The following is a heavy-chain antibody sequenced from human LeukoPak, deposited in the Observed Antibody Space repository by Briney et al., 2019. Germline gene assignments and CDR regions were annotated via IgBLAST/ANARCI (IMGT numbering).Heavy chain of an antibody. CDR1: GDSVSINSAA. V-gene: IGHV6-1*01. Sequence: SQTLSLTFAISGDSVSINSAAWNWIRQSPSRGLEWLGSTYYRSKWYNDYAVSVKSRITIKPDTSKNQFSLQLNSVTPEDTAVYYCASSGLKTNYGSGSYFNVSPFDYWGQGTLVTVSS. J-gene: IGHJ4*02. D-gene: IGHD3-10*01. CDR3: ASSGLKTNYGSGSYFNVSPFDY. CDR2: TYYRSKWYN.